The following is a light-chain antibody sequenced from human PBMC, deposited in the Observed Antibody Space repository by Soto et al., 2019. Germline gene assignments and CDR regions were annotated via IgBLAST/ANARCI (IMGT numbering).Light chain of an antibody. CDR1: QRVSSY. J-gene: IGKJ4*01. V-gene: IGKV3-11*01. Sequence: EIVLTQSPATLSLSPGERATISCRASQRVSSYLAWYQQKPGQAPRLLIYDASNRATGIPARFSGSGSGTDFTLTISSLEPEDFAVYYCQQRSNWLTFGGGTKVDIK. CDR3: QQRSNWLT. CDR2: DAS.